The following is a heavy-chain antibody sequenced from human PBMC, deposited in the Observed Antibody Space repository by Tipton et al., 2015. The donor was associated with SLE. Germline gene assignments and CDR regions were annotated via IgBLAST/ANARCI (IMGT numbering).Heavy chain of an antibody. V-gene: IGHV4-61*01. CDR1: GGSISSSSYY. CDR3: AREYSTSGYFDY. CDR2: IYYSGST. Sequence: TLSLTCTVSGGSISSSSYYWSWIRQPPGKGLEWIGYIYYSGSTNYNPSLKSRVTISVDTSKNQFSLKLSSVTAADTAVYYCAREYSTSGYFDYWGQGTLVTVSS. J-gene: IGHJ4*02. D-gene: IGHD6-6*01.